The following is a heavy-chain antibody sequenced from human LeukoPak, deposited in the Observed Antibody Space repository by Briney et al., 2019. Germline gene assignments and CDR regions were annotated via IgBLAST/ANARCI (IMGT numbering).Heavy chain of an antibody. Sequence: SETLSLTCTVSGYSISSGHYWGWIRQPPGKGLEWIGYIYYSGSTNYNPSLKSRVTISVDTSKNQFSLKLSSVTAADTAVYYCARDLYGDYGYWFDPWGQGTLVTVSS. CDR3: ARDLYGDYGYWFDP. V-gene: IGHV4-61*01. CDR2: IYYSGST. D-gene: IGHD4-17*01. CDR1: GYSISSGHY. J-gene: IGHJ5*02.